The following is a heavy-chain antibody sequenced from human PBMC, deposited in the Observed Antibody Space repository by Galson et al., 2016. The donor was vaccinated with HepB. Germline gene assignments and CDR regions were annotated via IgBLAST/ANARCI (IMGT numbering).Heavy chain of an antibody. D-gene: IGHD3-3*01. Sequence: SLRLSCAASGFTFSSYAMSWVRQAPGKGLEWVSAISGSGGSTYYADSVKGRFTISRDNSKNTLYLQMHSLRAEDTAVCYCAKDKRDYDFGRGYYPYYYCGMDVWGQGTTVTVSS. V-gene: IGHV3-23*01. J-gene: IGHJ6*02. CDR2: ISGSGGST. CDR3: AKDKRDYDFGRGYYPYYYCGMDV. CDR1: GFTFSSYA.